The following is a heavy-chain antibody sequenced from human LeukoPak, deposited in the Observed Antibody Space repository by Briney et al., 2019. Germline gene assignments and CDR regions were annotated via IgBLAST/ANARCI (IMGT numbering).Heavy chain of an antibody. CDR2: INPNSGGT. D-gene: IGHD3-10*01. CDR3: ARAQITMVRGVRNHYYYYYMDV. Sequence: ASVKVSCKASGYTFTGYYMHWVRQAPGQGLEWMGWINPNSGGTNYAQKFQGRVTITADKSTSTAYMELSSLRSEDTAVYYCARAQITMVRGVRNHYYYYYMDVWGKGTTVTVSS. CDR1: GYTFTGYY. V-gene: IGHV1-2*02. J-gene: IGHJ6*03.